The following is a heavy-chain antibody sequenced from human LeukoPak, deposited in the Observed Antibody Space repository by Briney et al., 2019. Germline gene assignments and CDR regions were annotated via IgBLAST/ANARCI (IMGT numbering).Heavy chain of an antibody. J-gene: IGHJ3*02. CDR2: IYYSGRT. CDR3: ARLSYPEDAFDI. CDR1: GGSISSGGYY. D-gene: IGHD1-14*01. Sequence: SETLSLTCTVSGGSISSGGYYWSWIRQHPGKGLEWIGYIYYSGRTYYNPSLKSRVTISVATSKNQFFLKLSSVNAADTAVYYCARLSYPEDAFDIWGQGTMVTVSS. V-gene: IGHV4-31*03.